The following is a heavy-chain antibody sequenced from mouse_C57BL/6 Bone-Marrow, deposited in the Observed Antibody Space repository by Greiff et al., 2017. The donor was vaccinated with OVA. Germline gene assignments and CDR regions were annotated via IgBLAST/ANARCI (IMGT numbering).Heavy chain of an antibody. Sequence: QVQLQQPGAELARPGASVKLSCKASGYTFTSYGISWVKQRTGKGLEWIGEIYPRSGNTYYNEKFKGKATLTADKSSSTAYMELRSLTSEDSAVYFCAYYGSFYYFDYWGQGTTLTVSS. V-gene: IGHV1-81*01. CDR2: IYPRSGNT. CDR1: GYTFTSYG. J-gene: IGHJ2*01. CDR3: AYYGSFYYFDY. D-gene: IGHD1-1*01.